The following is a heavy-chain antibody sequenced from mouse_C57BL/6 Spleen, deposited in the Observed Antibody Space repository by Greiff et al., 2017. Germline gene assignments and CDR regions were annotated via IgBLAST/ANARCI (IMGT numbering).Heavy chain of an antibody. CDR2: IYPGGGYT. D-gene: IGHD4-1*01. V-gene: IGHV1-63*01. CDR3: AREVTGHWYFDV. CDR1: GYTFTNYW. Sequence: VMLVESGAELVRPGTSVKMSCKASGYTFTNYWIGWAKQRPGHGLEWIGDIYPGGGYTNYNEKFKGKATLTADKSSSTAYLQFSSLTSEDSAIYYCAREVTGHWYFDVWGTGTTVTVSS. J-gene: IGHJ1*03.